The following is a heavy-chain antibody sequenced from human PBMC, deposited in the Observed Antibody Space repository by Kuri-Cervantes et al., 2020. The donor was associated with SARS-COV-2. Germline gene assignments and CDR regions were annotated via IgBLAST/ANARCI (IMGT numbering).Heavy chain of an antibody. V-gene: IGHV3-7*01. D-gene: IGHD2-2*01. J-gene: IGHJ4*02. Sequence: GESLKISCTASGFTFGDYAMSWVRQAPGKGLEWVANINQHGSDKYYVGSVEGRFTISGDNAKNSLYLQLNSLRAEDTAVYYCARGCSTNCQTALDYWGQGTLVTVSS. CDR1: GFTFGDYA. CDR3: ARGCSTNCQTALDY. CDR2: INQHGSDK.